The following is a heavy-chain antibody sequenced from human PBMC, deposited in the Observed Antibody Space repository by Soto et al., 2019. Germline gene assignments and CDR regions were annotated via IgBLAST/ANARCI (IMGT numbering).Heavy chain of an antibody. CDR2: MNPNSGNT. CDR3: AESWGELLRFDI. D-gene: IGHD1-26*01. V-gene: IGHV1-8*01. Sequence: GASVKVSCKASGYTFTSYDINWVRQSTGQGLEWMGWMNPNSGNTGYAQKFQGRVTMTRNTSISTAYMELSSLRSEDTAVYYCAESWGELLRFDIWGQGTMVTVSS. J-gene: IGHJ3*02. CDR1: GYTFTSYD.